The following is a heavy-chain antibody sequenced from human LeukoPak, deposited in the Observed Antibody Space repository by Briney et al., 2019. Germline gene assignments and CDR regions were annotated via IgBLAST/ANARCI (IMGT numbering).Heavy chain of an antibody. V-gene: IGHV3-30*02. CDR3: AKDLIL. J-gene: IGHJ3*01. CDR1: GFTFSTSD. CDR2: IQYDGSRK. Sequence: GGSLRLSCATSGFTFSTSDMHWVRQAPGKGLEWVSFIQYDGSRKNYVDSVKGRFTISRDNSKNTLYLQMFSLRPEDTAVYSCAKDLILWGQGTVVTVSS.